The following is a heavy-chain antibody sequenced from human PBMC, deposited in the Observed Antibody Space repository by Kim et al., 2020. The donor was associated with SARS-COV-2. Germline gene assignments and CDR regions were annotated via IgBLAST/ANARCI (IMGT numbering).Heavy chain of an antibody. Sequence: QGRVTITRDTSASTAYMELSSLRSEDTAVYYCARDTPSVEYSSSSDWFDPWGQGTLVTVSS. V-gene: IGHV1-3*01. D-gene: IGHD6-6*01. J-gene: IGHJ5*02. CDR3: ARDTPSVEYSSSSDWFDP.